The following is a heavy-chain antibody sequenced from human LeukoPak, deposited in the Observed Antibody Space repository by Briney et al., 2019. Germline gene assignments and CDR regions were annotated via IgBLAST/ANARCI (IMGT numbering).Heavy chain of an antibody. V-gene: IGHV1-8*01. D-gene: IGHD3-10*01. Sequence: ASVRVSCKASGDSFTSYDINWVRQATGQGLEWMGWMNPNSGNTGYAQKFQGRVTMTRNTSISTAYMELSSLRSEDTAVYYCARVVYGSGSYFNYNWFDPWGQGTLVTVSS. CDR2: MNPNSGNT. CDR1: GDSFTSYD. J-gene: IGHJ5*02. CDR3: ARVVYGSGSYFNYNWFDP.